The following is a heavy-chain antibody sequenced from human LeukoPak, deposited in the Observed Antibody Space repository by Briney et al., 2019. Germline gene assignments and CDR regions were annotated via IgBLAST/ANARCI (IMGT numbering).Heavy chain of an antibody. Sequence: SETLSLTCAVYGGPFSGYYWSWIRQPPGKGLEWIGEINHSGSTNYNPSLKSRVTISVDTSKNQFSLKLSSVTAADTAVYYCARTPWSGYFDYWGQGTLVTVSS. CDR1: GGPFSGYY. CDR2: INHSGST. V-gene: IGHV4-34*01. J-gene: IGHJ4*02. CDR3: ARTPWSGYFDY. D-gene: IGHD3-3*01.